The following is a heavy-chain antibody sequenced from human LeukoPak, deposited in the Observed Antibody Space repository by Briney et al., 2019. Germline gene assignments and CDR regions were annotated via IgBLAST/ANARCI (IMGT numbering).Heavy chain of an antibody. Sequence: GGSLRLSCGASGFTFSNYAMSWVRQAPGKGLEWVSAIRTSGSTYYADSVKGRFTISRDNSKNTLYLQMNSLRAEDTAVYYCARGYWFDPWGQGTLVTVSS. CDR1: GFTFSNYA. J-gene: IGHJ5*02. V-gene: IGHV3-23*01. CDR2: IRTSGST. CDR3: ARGYWFDP.